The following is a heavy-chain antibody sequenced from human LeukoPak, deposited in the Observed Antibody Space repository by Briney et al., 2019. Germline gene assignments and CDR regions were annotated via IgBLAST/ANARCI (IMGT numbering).Heavy chain of an antibody. J-gene: IGHJ4*02. CDR1: GFTFSSYA. V-gene: IGHV3-23*01. D-gene: IGHD5-24*01. CDR3: AREGGGYSGNFDY. Sequence: GGSLRLSCAASGFTFSSYAMSWVRQAPGKGLEWVSSISGSGGSTYYADSVKGRFTISRDNSKNTLYLQMNSLRAEDTAVYYCAREGGGYSGNFDYWGQGTLVTVSS. CDR2: ISGSGGST.